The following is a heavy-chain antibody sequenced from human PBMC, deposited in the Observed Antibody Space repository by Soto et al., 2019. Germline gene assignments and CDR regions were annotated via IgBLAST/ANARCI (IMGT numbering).Heavy chain of an antibody. Sequence: EVQLVESGGDLVQPGGSLRLSCVASGFDFNRDSMNWVRQAPGKGLEWISYINSGSTSVFYAVSVKGRFTISRDNAKNSLYLQMNSLRAEDTALYYCTSSTSPDAYWGQGTLVTVSS. D-gene: IGHD2-2*01. CDR3: TSSTSPDAY. V-gene: IGHV3-48*01. CDR2: INSGSTSV. J-gene: IGHJ4*02. CDR1: GFDFNRDS.